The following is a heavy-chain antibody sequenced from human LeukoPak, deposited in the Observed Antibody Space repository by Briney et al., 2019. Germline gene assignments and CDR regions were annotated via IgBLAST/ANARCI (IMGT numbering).Heavy chain of an antibody. CDR2: ISYSGSSK. J-gene: IGHJ4*02. V-gene: IGHV3-11*01. D-gene: IGHD3-22*01. CDR1: GFTFSEYY. CDR3: ATNYFDSSGPDY. Sequence: PGGSLRLSCAASGFTFSEYYMTWIRQARGKGLELVSYISYSGSSKYYADSVKGRFTISRDNVKNSLYLQMTSLRTEDTAVFYCATNYFDSSGPDYWGLGTLVTVSS.